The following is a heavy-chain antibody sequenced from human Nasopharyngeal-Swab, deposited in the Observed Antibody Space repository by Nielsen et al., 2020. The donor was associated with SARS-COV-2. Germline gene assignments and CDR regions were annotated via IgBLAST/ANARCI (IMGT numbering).Heavy chain of an antibody. Sequence: SETLSLTCAVYGGSFSGYYWSWIRQPPGKGLEWIGEINHSGSTNYNPSLKSRVTISVDTSKNQFSLKLSSVTAADTAVYYCAALKYCSGCSCYSFHTVGAFDIWGQGTMVTVSS. CDR1: GGSFSGYY. J-gene: IGHJ3*02. V-gene: IGHV4-34*01. CDR3: AALKYCSGCSCYSFHTVGAFDI. D-gene: IGHD2-15*01. CDR2: INHSGST.